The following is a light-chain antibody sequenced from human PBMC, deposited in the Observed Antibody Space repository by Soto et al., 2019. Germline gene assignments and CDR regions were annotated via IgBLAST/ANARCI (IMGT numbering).Light chain of an antibody. Sequence: QSVLTQPPSASGTPGQTVTISCSGSDSNIGSNTVSWYQQLPGTAPTLLIRHNDKRHSGVPDRFSGSKSGTSASLAIGGLQSEDEGDYYCAAWDDSLNGEVVFGGGTKLTVL. CDR2: HND. CDR1: DSNIGSNT. J-gene: IGLJ2*01. V-gene: IGLV1-44*01. CDR3: AAWDDSLNGEVV.